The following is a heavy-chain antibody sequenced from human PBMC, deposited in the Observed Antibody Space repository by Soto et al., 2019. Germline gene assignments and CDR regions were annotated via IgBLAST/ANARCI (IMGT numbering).Heavy chain of an antibody. Sequence: ASVKVSCKASGYTFTSYGISCVRQAPGQGLEWMGWISAYNGNTNYAQKLQGRVTMTTDTSTSTAYMELRSLRSDDTAVYYCARDHCSSTSCYTAVDYWGQGTLVTVSS. CDR1: GYTFTSYG. J-gene: IGHJ4*02. CDR3: ARDHCSSTSCYTAVDY. V-gene: IGHV1-18*04. D-gene: IGHD2-2*02. CDR2: ISAYNGNT.